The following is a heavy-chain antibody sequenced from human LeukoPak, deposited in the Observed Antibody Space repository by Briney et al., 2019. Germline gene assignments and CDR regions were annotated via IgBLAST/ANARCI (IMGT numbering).Heavy chain of an antibody. J-gene: IGHJ4*02. CDR3: ARDPVGGSTIFDS. CDR2: TYYRSKWYY. CDR1: GDSFSSNSAA. Sequence: SQTLSLTCVISGDSFSSNSAAWNWIRQSPSRGLEWLGRTYYRSKWYYDYSVAVKSRVTINPDTSKNQFSLQLNSVTPEDTAVYFCARDPVGGSTIFDSWGQGTLVTVSS. D-gene: IGHD1-26*01. V-gene: IGHV6-1*01.